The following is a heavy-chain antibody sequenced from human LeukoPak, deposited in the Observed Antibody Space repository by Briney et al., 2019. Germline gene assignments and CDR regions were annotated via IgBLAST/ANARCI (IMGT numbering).Heavy chain of an antibody. CDR2: IDPSDSYT. CDR1: GYSSTSYW. J-gene: IGHJ3*02. CDR3: ARRFGYCSGGSCPNDAFDI. Sequence: GESLKISCKGSGYSSTSYWISWVRQMPGKGLEWMGRIDPSDSYTNYSPSFQGHVTISADKSISTAYLQWSSLKASDTAMYYCARRFGYCSGGSCPNDAFDIWGQGTMVTVSS. V-gene: IGHV5-10-1*01. D-gene: IGHD2-15*01.